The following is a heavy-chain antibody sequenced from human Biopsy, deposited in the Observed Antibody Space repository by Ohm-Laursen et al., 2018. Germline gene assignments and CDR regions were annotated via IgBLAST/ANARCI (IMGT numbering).Heavy chain of an antibody. CDR1: GFTFKDYA. J-gene: IGHJ4*02. CDR2: VGGGGRLTDHT. CDR3: ARNVRGYNYGLLEY. D-gene: IGHD5-18*01. V-gene: IGHV3-23*01. Sequence: SLRLSCAASGFTFKDYAMNWIRQTPEKGLEWVPVVGGGGRLTDHTDFADSVRGRFTISRDNSKNKLYLDMINLRAEDTAIYYCARNVRGYNYGLLEYWGQGVMVTVSS.